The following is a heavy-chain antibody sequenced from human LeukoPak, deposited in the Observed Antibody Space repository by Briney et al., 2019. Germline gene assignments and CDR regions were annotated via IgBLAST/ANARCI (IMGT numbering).Heavy chain of an antibody. CDR2: IWYDGSNK. CDR1: GFTFSSYG. D-gene: IGHD5-18*01. CDR3: AKEEGSYGSAESFQH. J-gene: IGHJ1*01. Sequence: GRSLRLSCAASGFTFSSYGMHWVRQAPGKGLEWVAVIWYDGSNKYYADSVKGRFTISRANAKNTLYLQINSLIPEATDVYSFAKEEGSYGSAESFQHWGEGTLVTVSS. V-gene: IGHV3-33*06.